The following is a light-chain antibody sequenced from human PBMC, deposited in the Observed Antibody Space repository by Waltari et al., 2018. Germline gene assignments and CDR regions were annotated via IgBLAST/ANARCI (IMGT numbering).Light chain of an antibody. V-gene: IGKV3-11*01. CDR3: QQRLGT. CDR1: QSISSY. J-gene: IGKJ3*01. CDR2: DAS. Sequence: EIVLTQSPATLSLSPGERATLSCRASQSISSYLAWYQQRRGQPPRLPIYDASNRATDIPARFSGSGSGTDFTLTISSLEPEDFAVYYCQQRLGTFGPGTKV.